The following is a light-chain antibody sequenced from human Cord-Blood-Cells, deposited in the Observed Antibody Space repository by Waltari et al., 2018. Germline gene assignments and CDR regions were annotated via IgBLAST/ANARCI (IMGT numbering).Light chain of an antibody. J-gene: IGKJ1*01. CDR1: KGISKY. CDR3: QKYNSAPWT. V-gene: IGKV1-27*01. CDR2: AAS. Sequence: DIQMTQSPSSLYESVGDRVTITCRPSKGISKYLVWYQHKPGKGPERLIYAASTVQSGVPALFSGSGSGTDFTLTISSLQPEDVATDYCQKYNSAPWTFGQGTKVEIK.